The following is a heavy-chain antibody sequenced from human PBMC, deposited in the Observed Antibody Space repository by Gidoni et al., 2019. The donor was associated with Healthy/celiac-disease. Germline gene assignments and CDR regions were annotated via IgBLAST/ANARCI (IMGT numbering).Heavy chain of an antibody. V-gene: IGHV3-23*04. J-gene: IGHJ4*02. D-gene: IGHD6-19*01. CDR1: GSTFSSYA. CDR2: ISGSGGST. Sequence: EVQLVESGGGLVQPGGSLRLSCAASGSTFSSYAMSWVRQAPGKGRDGVSAISGSGGSTYYADSVKGRFTISRDNSKNTLYLQMNSLRAEDTAVYYCAKNWWLVITYPEDLGWGQGTLVTVSS. CDR3: AKNWWLVITYPEDLG.